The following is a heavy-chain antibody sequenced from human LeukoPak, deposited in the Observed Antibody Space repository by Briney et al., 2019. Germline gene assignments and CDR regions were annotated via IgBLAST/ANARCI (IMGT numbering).Heavy chain of an antibody. V-gene: IGHV4-34*01. J-gene: IGHJ6*03. D-gene: IGHD2-15*01. CDR3: ARGGDHCSGGSCYLYYYYYYMDV. CDR2: INHSGST. Sequence: SETLSLTCAVSGGSFSGYYWSWIRHPPGKGLEWSGEINHSGSTNYNPSLKSRVTISVDTSKNQFSLKLSSVTAADTAVYYCARGGDHCSGGSCYLYYYYYYMDVWGKGTTVTVSS. CDR1: GGSFSGYY.